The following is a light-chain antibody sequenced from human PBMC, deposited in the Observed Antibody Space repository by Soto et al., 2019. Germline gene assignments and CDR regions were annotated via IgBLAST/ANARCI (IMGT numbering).Light chain of an antibody. V-gene: IGLV3-21*02. CDR2: DGS. CDR3: QVWDSSSEHVV. CDR1: NIGSKS. J-gene: IGLJ3*02. Sequence: SYELPQPPSVSVAPGQTATITCGGNNIGSKSVHWYQQKPGQAPVQVVYDGSDQPSGIPERFSGSNSGNTATLTISRVEAGDEADYYCQVWDSSSEHVVFVGGTKLTV.